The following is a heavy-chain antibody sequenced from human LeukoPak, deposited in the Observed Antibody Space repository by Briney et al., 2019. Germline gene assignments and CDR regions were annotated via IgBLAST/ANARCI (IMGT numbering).Heavy chain of an antibody. CDR1: GFTFSSYA. J-gene: IGHJ4*02. CDR3: ARGYCSGGSCLYYFDY. CDR2: ISYDGSNK. V-gene: IGHV3-30*04. D-gene: IGHD2-15*01. Sequence: GRSLRLSCAASGFTFSSYAMHWVRQAPGKGLEWVAVISYDGSNKYYADSVKGRFTISRDNSKNTLYLRMNSLRAEDTAVYYCARGYCSGGSCLYYFDYWGQGTLVTVSS.